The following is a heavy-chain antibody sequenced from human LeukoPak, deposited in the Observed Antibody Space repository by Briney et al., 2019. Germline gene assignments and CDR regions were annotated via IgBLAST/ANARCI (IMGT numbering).Heavy chain of an antibody. Sequence: SEALSLTCTVSGGSISSFFWNWIRQPPGKGLEWIGFTHESGSTNYNPSLKSRVTMSLDSSKNQFSLRLSSVTTADTAFYYCARSRGGYGDYGSWFDPWGQGTLVNVSP. D-gene: IGHD4-17*01. J-gene: IGHJ5*02. CDR3: ARSRGGYGDYGSWFDP. V-gene: IGHV4-59*01. CDR2: THESGST. CDR1: GGSISSFF.